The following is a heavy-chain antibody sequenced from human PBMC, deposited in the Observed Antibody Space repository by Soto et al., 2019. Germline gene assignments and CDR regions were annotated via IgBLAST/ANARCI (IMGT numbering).Heavy chain of an antibody. Sequence: PSETLSLTCAVYGGSFSGYYWSWIRQPPGKGLEWIGEINHSGSTNYNPSLKSRVTISVDTSKNQCSLKLTSVTAVDTAVYYCARREIKGPIDYWGQGTLVTVSS. D-gene: IGHD1-26*01. J-gene: IGHJ4*02. CDR3: ARREIKGPIDY. CDR1: GGSFSGYY. CDR2: INHSGST. V-gene: IGHV4-34*01.